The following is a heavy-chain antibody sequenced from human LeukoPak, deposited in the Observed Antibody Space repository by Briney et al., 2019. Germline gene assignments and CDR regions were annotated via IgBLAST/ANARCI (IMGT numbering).Heavy chain of an antibody. CDR2: INAGNGNT. J-gene: IGHJ4*02. V-gene: IGHV1-3*01. CDR3: ATLGGTVTASGGDY. CDR1: GYTFTSYA. Sequence: ASVKVSCKASGYTFTSYAMYWVRQAPGQTLEWMGWINAGNGNTKYSQKFQGRVTITRDTSASTAYMELSSLRSEDTAVYYCATLGGTVTASGGDYWGQGTLVTVSS. D-gene: IGHD4-17*01.